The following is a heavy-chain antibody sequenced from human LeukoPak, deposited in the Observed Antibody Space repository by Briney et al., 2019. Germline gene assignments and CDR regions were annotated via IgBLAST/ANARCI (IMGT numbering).Heavy chain of an antibody. D-gene: IGHD6-13*01. CDR3: ARDGTAPGLYFDL. V-gene: IGHV3-7*01. Sequence: GGSLRLSCAVSGFTFSDYWMNWVRQAPRKGLEWVASIRQEGGEKSYVDSVKGRFTISRDNTKNSLYLQMSSLRAEDTAVYYCARDGTAPGLYFDLWGQGTLVTVSS. J-gene: IGHJ4*01. CDR2: IRQEGGEK. CDR1: GFTFSDYW.